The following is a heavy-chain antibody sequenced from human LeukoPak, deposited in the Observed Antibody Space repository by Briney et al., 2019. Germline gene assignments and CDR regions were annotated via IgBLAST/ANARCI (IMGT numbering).Heavy chain of an antibody. CDR3: AKGVYNTLTGYVYYGMDV. J-gene: IGHJ6*02. CDR2: ISYDGSHK. D-gene: IGHD3-9*01. V-gene: IGHV3-30*18. CDR1: GFTFSSHG. Sequence: GGSLRLSCAVSGFTFSSHGMHWVRQAPGKGLEWVAVISYDGSHKNYADSVKGRFTISRDNSKNTLDLQMNSLRAEDTAVYYCAKGVYNTLTGYVYYGMDVWGQGTTVTVSS.